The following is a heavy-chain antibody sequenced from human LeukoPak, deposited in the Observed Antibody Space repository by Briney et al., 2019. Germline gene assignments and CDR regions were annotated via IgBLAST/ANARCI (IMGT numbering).Heavy chain of an antibody. V-gene: IGHV4-59*01. J-gene: IGHJ6*03. CDR1: GGSISSYY. D-gene: IGHD2-2*02. CDR2: IYYSGST. CDR3: ARVGDIVVVPAAIALDYYYYMDV. Sequence: NPSETLSLTCTVSGGSISSYYWSWIRQPPGKGLEWIGYIYYSGSTNYNPSLKSRVTISVDTSKNQFSLKLSSVTAADTAVYYCARVGDIVVVPAAIALDYYYYMDVWGKGTTVTVSS.